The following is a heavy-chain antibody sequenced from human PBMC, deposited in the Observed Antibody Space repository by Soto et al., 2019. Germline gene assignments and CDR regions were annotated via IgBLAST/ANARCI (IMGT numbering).Heavy chain of an antibody. Sequence: GGSLRLSCAASGFTFSSYAMHWVRQAPGKGLEWVAVISYDGSNKYYADSVKGRFTISRDNSKNTLYLQMNSLRAEDTAVYYCARDSSRAFDYWGQGTLVTVSS. J-gene: IGHJ4*02. CDR2: ISYDGSNK. CDR1: GFTFSSYA. CDR3: ARDSSRAFDY. V-gene: IGHV3-30-3*01.